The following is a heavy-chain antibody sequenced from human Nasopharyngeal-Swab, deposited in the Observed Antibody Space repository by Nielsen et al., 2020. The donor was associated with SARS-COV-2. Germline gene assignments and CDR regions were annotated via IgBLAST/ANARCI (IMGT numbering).Heavy chain of an antibody. J-gene: IGHJ6*02. Sequence: SETLSLTCTVSGGSISSGGYYWSWIRQHPGKGLEWIGYIYYSGSTYYNPSLKSRVTISVDTSKNHFSLKLSSVTAADTAVYYCARDKSTTGNYYYYYGMDVWGQGTTVTVSS. D-gene: IGHD1-1*01. CDR2: IYYSGST. CDR1: GGSISSGGYY. V-gene: IGHV4-31*03. CDR3: ARDKSTTGNYYYYYGMDV.